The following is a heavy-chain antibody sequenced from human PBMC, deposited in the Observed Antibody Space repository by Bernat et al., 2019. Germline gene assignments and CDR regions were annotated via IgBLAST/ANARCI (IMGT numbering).Heavy chain of an antibody. Sequence: EVQLVESGGGLVKPGGSLRLSCAASGFTFSNAWMNWVRQAPGKGLEWVGRIKSKTDGGTTDYAAPVKGRFTISRDDSKNTLYLQMNSLKTEDTAVYYCTTAYYDYVWGSPYAFDIWGQGTMVTVSS. CDR1: GFTFSNAW. J-gene: IGHJ3*02. D-gene: IGHD3-16*01. V-gene: IGHV3-15*07. CDR3: TTAYYDYVWGSPYAFDI. CDR2: IKSKTDGGTT.